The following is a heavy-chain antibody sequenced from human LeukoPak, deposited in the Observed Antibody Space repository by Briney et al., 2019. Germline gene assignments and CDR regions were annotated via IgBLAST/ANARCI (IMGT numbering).Heavy chain of an antibody. CDR2: INPNSGGT. CDR1: GYTFTGYY. Sequence: ASVKVSCKASGYTFTGYYMHWVRQAPGQGLEWMGWINPNSGGTNYAQKFQGRVTMTRDTSISTAYMELSRLRSDDTAVYYCANYYDSSGYSGPLYGMDVWGQGTTVTVSS. J-gene: IGHJ6*02. CDR3: ANYYDSSGYSGPLYGMDV. D-gene: IGHD3-22*01. V-gene: IGHV1-2*02.